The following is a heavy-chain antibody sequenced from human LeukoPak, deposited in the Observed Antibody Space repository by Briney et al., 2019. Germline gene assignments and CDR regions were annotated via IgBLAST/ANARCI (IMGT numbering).Heavy chain of an antibody. V-gene: IGHV1-46*01. Sequence: GASVKVSCKASGYTFTGYYMHWVRQAPGQGLEWMGIINPSGGSTSYAQKFQGRVTMTRDTSTSTVYMELSSLRSEDTAVYYCARAYYYDSSGYYLFDYWGQGTLVTVSS. CDR1: GYTFTGYY. CDR3: ARAYYYDSSGYYLFDY. J-gene: IGHJ4*02. CDR2: INPSGGST. D-gene: IGHD3-22*01.